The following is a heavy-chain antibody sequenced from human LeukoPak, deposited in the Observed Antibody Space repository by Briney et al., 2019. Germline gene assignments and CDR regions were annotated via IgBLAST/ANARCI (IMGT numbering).Heavy chain of an antibody. V-gene: IGHV3-30*04. J-gene: IGHJ4*02. Sequence: GGSLRLSCAASGFTFSSYAMHWVRQAPGKGLEWVAVISYDGSNKYYADSVKGRFTISRDNSKNTLYLQMNSLRAEDTAVYYCASGYSGHEGDCWGQGALVTVSS. CDR1: GFTFSSYA. CDR2: ISYDGSNK. CDR3: ASGYSGHEGDC. D-gene: IGHD5-12*01.